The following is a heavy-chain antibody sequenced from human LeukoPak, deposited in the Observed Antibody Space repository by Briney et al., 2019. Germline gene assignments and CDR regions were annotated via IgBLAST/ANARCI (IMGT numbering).Heavy chain of an antibody. CDR2: IKQDGSDK. CDR3: ARVLPVASRDY. V-gene: IGHV3-7*01. Sequence: PGGPLRLSCAASGFTFSTYGMSWVRQAPGKGLEWVANIKQDGSDKFYVDSVKGRFTISRDNAKNSMYLQMSSLRAEDTAIYYCARVLPVASRDYWGQGTLVTVSS. J-gene: IGHJ4*02. D-gene: IGHD2-2*01. CDR1: GFTFSTYG.